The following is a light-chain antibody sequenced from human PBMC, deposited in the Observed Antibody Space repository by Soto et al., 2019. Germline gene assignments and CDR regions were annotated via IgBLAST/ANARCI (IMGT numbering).Light chain of an antibody. CDR2: DAS. J-gene: IGKJ5*01. Sequence: EVMWAQSAVTLSPSPRARPTLPCRASQSFRGLLAWYQQKPGQAPRLLIYDASNRATGIPPRFSGSGSGTDFTLTISSLEPEESAVYYCKQRTIWPITFGQGTRLENK. CDR3: KQRTIWPIT. V-gene: IGKV3-11*01. CDR1: QSFRGL.